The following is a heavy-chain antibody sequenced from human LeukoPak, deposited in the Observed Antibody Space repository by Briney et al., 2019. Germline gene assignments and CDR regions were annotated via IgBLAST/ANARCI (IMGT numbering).Heavy chain of an antibody. D-gene: IGHD1-26*01. J-gene: IGHJ4*02. CDR3: ARVGASVGAIDY. CDR1: GFTFSSYA. V-gene: IGHV3-23*01. CDR2: ISGSGGST. Sequence: GGSLRLSCAASGFTFSSYAMSWVRQAPGKGLEWVSAISGSGGSTYYADSVKGRFTISRDNSKNTLYLQMNSLRAEDTAVYYCARVGASVGAIDYWGQGTLVTVSS.